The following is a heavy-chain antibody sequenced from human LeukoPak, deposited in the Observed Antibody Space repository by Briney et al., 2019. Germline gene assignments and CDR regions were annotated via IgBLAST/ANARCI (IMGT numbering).Heavy chain of an antibody. Sequence: GRSLRLSCAASGFTFSSYGMHWVRQAPGKGLEWVAVIWYDGSNKYYADSVKGRFTISRVNSKNTLYLQMNSLRAEDTAVYYCAKDSSEEGFDYWGQGTLVTVSS. J-gene: IGHJ4*02. V-gene: IGHV3-33*06. CDR2: IWYDGSNK. CDR3: AKDSSEEGFDY. D-gene: IGHD3-22*01. CDR1: GFTFSSYG.